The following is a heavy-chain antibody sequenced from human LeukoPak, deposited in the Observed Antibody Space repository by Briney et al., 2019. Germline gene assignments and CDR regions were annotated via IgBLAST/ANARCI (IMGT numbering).Heavy chain of an antibody. Sequence: GGSLRLSCAASGFTFSSYGMHWVRQAPRKGLEWVAVISYDGSNKYYADSVKGRFTISRDNSKNTLYLQMNSLRAEDTAVYYCAKDDQWELPAWGQGTLVTVSS. CDR2: ISYDGSNK. V-gene: IGHV3-30*18. D-gene: IGHD1-26*01. CDR1: GFTFSSYG. CDR3: AKDDQWELPA. J-gene: IGHJ5*02.